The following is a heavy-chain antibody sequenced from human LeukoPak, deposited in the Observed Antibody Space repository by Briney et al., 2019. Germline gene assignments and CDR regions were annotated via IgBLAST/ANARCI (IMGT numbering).Heavy chain of an antibody. V-gene: IGHV3-48*04. CDR3: ARGAGNSWEPSWFDP. J-gene: IGHJ5*02. Sequence: GGSLRLSCAASGFTFSTYSMNWVRQAPGRGLEWVSHISPGRNTIYYADSVKGRFTISRDNAKNSLYLQMNSLRAEDTAVYYCARGAGNSWEPSWFDPWGQGTLVTVSS. CDR1: GFTFSTYS. D-gene: IGHD6-13*01. CDR2: ISPGRNTI.